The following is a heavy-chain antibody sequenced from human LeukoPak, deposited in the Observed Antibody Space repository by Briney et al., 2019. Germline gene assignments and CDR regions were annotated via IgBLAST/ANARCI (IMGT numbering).Heavy chain of an antibody. CDR2: ISASGGPL. Sequence: GGSLRLSCAASGFTFSSYAMNWVRQAPGKRLDWVSGISASGGPLYYADSVRGRFTISRDNSKNTLYLQMNRLRAEDTAVYYCANSASGPHPEYWGKGTLVTVSS. J-gene: IGHJ4*02. D-gene: IGHD1-1*01. CDR3: ANSASGPHPEY. CDR1: GFTFSSYA. V-gene: IGHV3-23*01.